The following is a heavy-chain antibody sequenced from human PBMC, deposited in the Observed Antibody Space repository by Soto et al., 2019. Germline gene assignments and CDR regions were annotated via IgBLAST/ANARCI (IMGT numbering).Heavy chain of an antibody. D-gene: IGHD1-7*01. CDR1: GITFSTYP. CDR3: TSGTVPITY. CDR2: ISGDEVNK. V-gene: IGHV3-30*14. Sequence: LRLSCAASGITFSTYPFHWVRQAPGKGLEWVAAISGDEVNKYYADSVRGRFTISRDNSKNTLYLQMNSLRAEDTAMYYCTSGTVPITYWGQGTLVTVSS. J-gene: IGHJ4*02.